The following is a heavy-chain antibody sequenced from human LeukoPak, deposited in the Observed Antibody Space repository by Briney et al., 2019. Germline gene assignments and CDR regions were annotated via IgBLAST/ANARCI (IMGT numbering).Heavy chain of an antibody. CDR2: IYYSGST. CDR3: ARGAYYGDYY. D-gene: IGHD4-17*01. J-gene: IGHJ4*02. Sequence: PSETLSLTCTVSGGSISSSGYYWGWLRQPPGKGLEWIGSIYYSGSTYYNPSLKSRVTISVDTSKNQFSLKLSSVTAADTAVYYCARGAYYGDYYWGQGTLVTVSS. V-gene: IGHV4-39*07. CDR1: GGSISSSGYY.